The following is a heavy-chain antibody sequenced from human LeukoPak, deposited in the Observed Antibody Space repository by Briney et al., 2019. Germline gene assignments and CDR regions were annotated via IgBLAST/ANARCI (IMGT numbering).Heavy chain of an antibody. CDR1: GYTFTSYG. V-gene: IGHV1-18*01. Sequence: ASVKVSCKASGYTFTSYGISWVRQAPGQGLEWMGWISAYNGNTNYAQKLQGRVTMTTDTSTSTAYMELRSLRSDDTAVYYCARVGLGAVAGRKQNYYYYYMDVWGKGTTVTVSS. D-gene: IGHD6-19*01. J-gene: IGHJ6*03. CDR3: ARVGLGAVAGRKQNYYYYYMDV. CDR2: ISAYNGNT.